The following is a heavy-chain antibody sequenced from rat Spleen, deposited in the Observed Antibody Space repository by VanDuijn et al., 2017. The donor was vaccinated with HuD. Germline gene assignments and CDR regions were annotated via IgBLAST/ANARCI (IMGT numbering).Heavy chain of an antibody. CDR1: GFNFNNYW. Sequence: EVKLVESGGGLVRPGRSLKLSCAASGFNFNNYWMGWVRQAPGKGLEWIGEINKDSSIINYSPSLRDKFTISRDNAQNTLYLQMDSLRSEDTATYYCARLAGGTGPFDYWGRGTLVTVSS. CDR3: ARLAGGTGPFDY. J-gene: IGHJ3*01. V-gene: IGHV4-2*01. CDR2: INKDSSII. D-gene: IGHD1-1*01.